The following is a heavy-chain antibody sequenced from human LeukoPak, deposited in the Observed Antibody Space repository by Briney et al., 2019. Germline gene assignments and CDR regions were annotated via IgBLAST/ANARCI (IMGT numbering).Heavy chain of an antibody. J-gene: IGHJ4*02. CDR2: INPNSGGT. CDR1: GYIFTDYY. Sequence: GASVKVSCKPSGYIFTDYYIHWVRQARGQGLEWRAWINPNSGGTYFAQNFEARVTLTRDTSINTAYIEMRGLTSDDTAIYYCAKSQYSFGSGATRPLFDYWGQGTQVTVSS. V-gene: IGHV1-2*02. CDR3: AKSQYSFGSGATRPLFDY. D-gene: IGHD3-10*01.